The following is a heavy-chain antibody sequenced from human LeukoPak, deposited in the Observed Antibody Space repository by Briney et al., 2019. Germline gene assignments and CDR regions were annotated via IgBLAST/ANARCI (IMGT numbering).Heavy chain of an antibody. Sequence: ASVKVSCKASGGTFSSYAISWVRQAPGQGLDWMGRIIPIFGIANYAQKFQGRVTITADKSTSTAYMELSSLRSEDTAVYYCARLVIAAAGPGDEAYYYYGMDVWGQGTTVTVSS. CDR1: GGTFSSYA. CDR2: IIPIFGIA. D-gene: IGHD6-13*01. J-gene: IGHJ6*02. V-gene: IGHV1-69*04. CDR3: ARLVIAAAGPGDEAYYYYGMDV.